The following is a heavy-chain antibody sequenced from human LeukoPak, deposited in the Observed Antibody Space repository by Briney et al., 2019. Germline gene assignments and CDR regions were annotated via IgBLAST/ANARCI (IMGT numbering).Heavy chain of an antibody. J-gene: IGHJ5*02. Sequence: SETLSLTCTVSGGSISSSSYYWGWIRQPPGKGLEWIGSIYYSGSTYYNPSLKSRVTISVDTSKNQFSLKLTSVTAADTAVYYCARHEGRNRGDMVIVPAAIITWGQGTLVTVSS. CDR3: ARHEGRNRGDMVIVPAAIIT. D-gene: IGHD2-2*02. CDR2: IYYSGST. V-gene: IGHV4-39*01. CDR1: GGSISSSSYY.